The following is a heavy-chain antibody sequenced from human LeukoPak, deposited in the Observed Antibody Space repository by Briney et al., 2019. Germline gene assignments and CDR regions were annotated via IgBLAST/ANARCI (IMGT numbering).Heavy chain of an antibody. V-gene: IGHV3-9*01. D-gene: IGHD3-22*01. CDR1: GFTFDDYA. CDR2: ISWNSGSI. CDR3: ARSIGYYYTMDV. Sequence: PGRSLRLSCAASGFTFDDYAMHWVRHAPGKGLEWVSGISWNSGSIGYADSVKGRFTISRDNANNSLYLQMNSLRAEDTAVYYCARSIGYYYTMDVWGQGTTVTVSS. J-gene: IGHJ6*02.